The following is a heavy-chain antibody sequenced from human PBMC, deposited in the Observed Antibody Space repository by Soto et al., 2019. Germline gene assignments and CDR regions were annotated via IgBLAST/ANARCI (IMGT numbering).Heavy chain of an antibody. D-gene: IGHD2-2*01. Sequence: ASVKVSCKAPGYTFTSYAMHWVRQAPGQRLEWMGWINAGNGNTKYSQKFQGRVTITRDTSASTAYMELSSLRSEDTAVYYCAKGYCSSTSCSPRGVFGVAHYYYYMDVWGKGTTVTVSS. J-gene: IGHJ6*03. CDR2: INAGNGNT. CDR1: GYTFTSYA. CDR3: AKGYCSSTSCSPRGVFGVAHYYYYMDV. V-gene: IGHV1-3*01.